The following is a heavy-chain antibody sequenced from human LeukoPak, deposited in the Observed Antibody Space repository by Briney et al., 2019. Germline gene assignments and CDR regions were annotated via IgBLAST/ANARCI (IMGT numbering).Heavy chain of an antibody. V-gene: IGHV4-39*01. Sequence: SETLSLTCTVSGGSISSGSYYWGWIRQPPGKGLEWIGCISSGGTTYYNPSFKSRVTMSVDTSKNQFSLRSSSVTAADTAVYYCARHGDGDSGGYYFLGHWSQGTLVTVSS. CDR3: ARHGDGDSGGYYFLGH. J-gene: IGHJ4*02. CDR1: GGSISSGSYY. CDR2: ISSGGTT. D-gene: IGHD3-22*01.